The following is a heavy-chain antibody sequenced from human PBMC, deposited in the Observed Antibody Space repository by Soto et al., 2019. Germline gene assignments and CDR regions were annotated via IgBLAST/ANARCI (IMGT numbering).Heavy chain of an antibody. CDR3: ARASTTVTTLDY. CDR1: GGSISSGGYY. Sequence: SETLSLTCTVSGGSISSGGYYWSWIRQHHGKGLEWIGYIYYSGSTYYNPSLKSRVTISVDTSKNQFSLKLSSVTAADTAVYYCARASTTVTTLDYWGQGTLVTVS. V-gene: IGHV4-31*03. D-gene: IGHD4-17*01. CDR2: IYYSGST. J-gene: IGHJ4*02.